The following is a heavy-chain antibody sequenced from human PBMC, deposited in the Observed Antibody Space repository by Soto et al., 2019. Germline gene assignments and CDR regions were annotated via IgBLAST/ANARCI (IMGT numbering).Heavy chain of an antibody. CDR1: GFTFSSHA. CDR2: ISSDGSNK. Sequence: GGSLRLSCAVSGFTFSSHAMHWVRQAPGKGLEWVTLISSDGSNKYYADSVKGRFTISRDISKNTVYLQMDSLKVEDTAVYYCARDVDRTSHLNWFDPWGQGVMVTVSS. D-gene: IGHD5-12*01. CDR3: ARDVDRTSHLNWFDP. J-gene: IGHJ5*02. V-gene: IGHV3-30-3*01.